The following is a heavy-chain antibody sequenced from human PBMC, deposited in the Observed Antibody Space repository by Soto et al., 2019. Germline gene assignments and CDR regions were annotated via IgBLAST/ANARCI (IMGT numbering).Heavy chain of an antibody. Sequence: QVQLMQSGAEVKKPGASVTISCKASGYTFTSYYIHWVRQAPRQGLEWMAIINPSGGSTNYAQKXQXXXTXPRDTSTSTVNMELSSLSSEDTAVSYCARDLTAADYWGQGTLVTVSS. CDR2: INPSGGST. CDR1: GYTFTSYY. J-gene: IGHJ4*02. V-gene: IGHV1-46*01. CDR3: ARDLTAADY. D-gene: IGHD2-21*02.